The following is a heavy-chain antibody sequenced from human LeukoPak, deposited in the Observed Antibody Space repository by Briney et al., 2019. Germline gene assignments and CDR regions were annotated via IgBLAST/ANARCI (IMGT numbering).Heavy chain of an antibody. CDR1: GGSFSSHY. J-gene: IGHJ6*04. V-gene: IGHV4-34*01. Sequence: SETLSLTCGVSGGSFSSHYWTWIRQPLGKGLERIGEINPRGSTNYNPSLESRVTVSADTSRNQLSLSLTSVTAADSAVYFCARGLRQGSAWSWGPKEKSYQYMDVWGTGTTVIVSS. CDR2: INPRGST. CDR3: ARGLRQGSAWSWGPKEKSYQYMDV. D-gene: IGHD6-19*01.